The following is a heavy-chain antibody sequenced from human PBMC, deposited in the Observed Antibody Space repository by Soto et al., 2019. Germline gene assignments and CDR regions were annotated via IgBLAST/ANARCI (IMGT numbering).Heavy chain of an antibody. J-gene: IGHJ1*01. Sequence: SETLCLTCTVSGGSISSGGYYWSWIRQHPGKGLEWIGYIFYSGSTYYNPSLKSRVTISVDTSKNQFSLKLSSVTAADTAVYYCAIYDSSGSRGFQHWGQGTLVTVSS. CDR3: AIYDSSGSRGFQH. V-gene: IGHV4-31*03. D-gene: IGHD3-22*01. CDR1: GGSISSGGYY. CDR2: IFYSGST.